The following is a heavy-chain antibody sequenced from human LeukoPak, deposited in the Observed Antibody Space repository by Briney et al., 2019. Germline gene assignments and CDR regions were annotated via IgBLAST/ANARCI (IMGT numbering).Heavy chain of an antibody. J-gene: IGHJ4*02. CDR1: GFTFSSYA. CDR3: AKSPKTGFLFDY. V-gene: IGHV3-66*01. D-gene: IGHD1-1*01. Sequence: GRSLRLSCAASGFTFSSYAMHWVRQAPGKGLEWVSVIYGGVNTVYADSVKGRFTISRDNSKNTLYLQMNSLRAEDTAVYYCAKSPKTGFLFDYWGKGTLVAVSP. CDR2: IYGGVNT.